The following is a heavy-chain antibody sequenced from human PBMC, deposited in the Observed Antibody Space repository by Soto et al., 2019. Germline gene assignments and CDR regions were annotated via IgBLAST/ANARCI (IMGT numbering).Heavy chain of an antibody. V-gene: IGHV3-30*03. D-gene: IGHD1-7*01. Sequence: QAQLVESGGGVVQPGRSLRLSCAASEFTFNTYAMHWVHQAPGKGLEWVAVIAYDGNDKYYADSVKGRFTISRDNSKNALYLQMNTLRPEDTAMYYCARDVGNYVPYYYGMDVWGQGTTVTVSS. CDR2: IAYDGNDK. CDR3: ARDVGNYVPYYYGMDV. J-gene: IGHJ6*02. CDR1: EFTFNTYA.